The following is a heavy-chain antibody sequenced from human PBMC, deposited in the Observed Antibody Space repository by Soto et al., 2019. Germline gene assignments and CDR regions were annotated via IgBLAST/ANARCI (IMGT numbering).Heavy chain of an antibody. CDR2: ISYDGSNK. CDR3: ANRRHDSSGYSDY. Sequence: RLSCAASGFTFSSYGMHWVRQAPGKGLEWVAVISYDGSNKYYADSVKGRFTISRDNSKNTLYLQMNSLRAEDTAVYYCANRRHDSSGYSDYWGQGTLVTVSS. CDR1: GFTFSSYG. V-gene: IGHV3-30*18. J-gene: IGHJ4*02. D-gene: IGHD3-22*01.